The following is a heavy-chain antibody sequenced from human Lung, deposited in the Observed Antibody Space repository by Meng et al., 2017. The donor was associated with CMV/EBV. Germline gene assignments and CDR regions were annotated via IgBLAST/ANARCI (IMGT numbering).Heavy chain of an antibody. J-gene: IGHJ6*02. CDR2: MNPNSGNT. V-gene: IGHV1-8*01. CDR3: SRTRIEVEPDGRKIKYYNYGMDV. CDR1: GYTFTTYD. Sequence: AXVXVSXXASGYTFTTYDINWVRQATGQGLEWMGWMNPNSGNTGYAQKFQGRVTMTRVTSISTAYMELSGLTSDDTAVYYCSRTRIEVEPDGRKIKYYNYGMDVWGQGTTVXVSS. D-gene: IGHD2-2*01.